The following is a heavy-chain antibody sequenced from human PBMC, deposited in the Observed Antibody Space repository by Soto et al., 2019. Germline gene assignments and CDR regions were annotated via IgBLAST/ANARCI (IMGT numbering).Heavy chain of an antibody. D-gene: IGHD6-13*01. CDR3: ARVYSRSWQAD. J-gene: IGHJ4*02. Sequence: GGSLRLSCAASGFTFSDHYMDWVRQAPGKGLEWVGRSRNKADSYTTEYAASVKGRFTISRDDSKSSLFLQMNSLKTEDTAVYYCARVYSRSWQADWGQGALVTVSS. CDR1: GFTFSDHY. V-gene: IGHV3-72*01. CDR2: SRNKADSYTT.